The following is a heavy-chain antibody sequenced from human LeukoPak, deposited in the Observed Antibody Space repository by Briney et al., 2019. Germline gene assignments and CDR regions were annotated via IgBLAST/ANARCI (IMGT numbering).Heavy chain of an antibody. CDR1: GFPFSSYW. V-gene: IGHV3-7*01. CDR3: ARDVGRIAVAGGVGY. Sequence: PGGSLRLSCVASGFPFSSYWMTWVRQAPGKGLEWVANIKQDGSKKSYVDSVKGRFTISRDNAKNSLYLQMNSLRAVDTAVYYCARDVGRIAVAGGVGYWGQGALVTVSS. D-gene: IGHD6-19*01. CDR2: IKQDGSKK. J-gene: IGHJ4*02.